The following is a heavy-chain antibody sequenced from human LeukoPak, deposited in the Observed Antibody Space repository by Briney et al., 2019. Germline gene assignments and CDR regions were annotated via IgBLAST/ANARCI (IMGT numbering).Heavy chain of an antibody. CDR2: IYTSGST. CDR3: ARQKPAPGTYYFDH. Sequence: SETLSLTCTVSGGSISSYYWSWIRQPAGKGLEWIGRIYTSGSTNYNPSLKSRVTMALDTSQRQFSLTLTSVTTADTAVYYCARQKPAPGTYYFDHWGHGTLVTISS. V-gene: IGHV4-4*07. D-gene: IGHD6-13*01. J-gene: IGHJ4*01. CDR1: GGSISSYY.